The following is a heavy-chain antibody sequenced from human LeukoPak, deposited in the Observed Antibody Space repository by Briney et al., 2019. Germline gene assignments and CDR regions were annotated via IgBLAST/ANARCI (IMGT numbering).Heavy chain of an antibody. V-gene: IGHV3-7*01. J-gene: IGHJ6*03. Sequence: GGSLRLSCAASGFTFSSYWMSWVRQAPGKGLEWVANIKQDGSEKYYVDSVKGRFTISRDNAKNSLYLQMNSLRAEDTAVYYCARDRGSGSYKYYMDVWGKGTTVTVSS. CDR3: ARDRGSGSYKYYMDV. D-gene: IGHD3-10*01. CDR2: IKQDGSEK. CDR1: GFTFSSYW.